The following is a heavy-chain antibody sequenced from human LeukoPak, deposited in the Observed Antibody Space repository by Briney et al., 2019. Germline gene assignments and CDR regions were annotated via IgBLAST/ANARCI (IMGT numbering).Heavy chain of an antibody. J-gene: IGHJ4*02. D-gene: IGHD4-17*01. Sequence: GGSLRLSCTASGFTFGDYAMSWFRQAPGKGLEWVGFIRSNAYGGTTEYAASVKGRFTISRDDSKSIAYLQMNSLKTEDTAVYYCTRDNYGDYAINFDYWGQGTLVTVSS. CDR3: TRDNYGDYAINFDY. CDR1: GFTFGDYA. V-gene: IGHV3-49*03. CDR2: IRSNAYGGTT.